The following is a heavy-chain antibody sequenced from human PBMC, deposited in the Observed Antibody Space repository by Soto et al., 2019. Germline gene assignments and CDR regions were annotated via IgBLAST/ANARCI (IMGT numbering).Heavy chain of an antibody. CDR2: IYYSGSA. CDR3: ARAGAGTLSDY. D-gene: IGHD6-13*01. J-gene: IGHJ4*02. CDR1: GGSISSSSYY. V-gene: IGHV4-61*01. Sequence: SETLSLTCTVSGGSISSSSYYWSWIRQPPGKGLEWIGYIYYSGSANYNPSLKSRVTISVDTSKNQFSLKLSSVTAADTAVYYCARAGAGTLSDYWGQGTLVTVS.